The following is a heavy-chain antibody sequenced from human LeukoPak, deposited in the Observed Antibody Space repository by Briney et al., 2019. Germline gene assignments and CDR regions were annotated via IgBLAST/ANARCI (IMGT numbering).Heavy chain of an antibody. Sequence: SETLSLTCAVYGGSFSGYYWSWIRQPPGKGLEWIGEINHSGSTNYNPSLKSRVTISVDTSKNQFSLKLSSVTAADTAVYYCAGRYCSSTSCHRYFDYWGQGTLVTVSS. J-gene: IGHJ4*02. CDR3: AGRYCSSTSCHRYFDY. D-gene: IGHD2-2*01. CDR1: GGSFSGYY. V-gene: IGHV4-34*01. CDR2: INHSGST.